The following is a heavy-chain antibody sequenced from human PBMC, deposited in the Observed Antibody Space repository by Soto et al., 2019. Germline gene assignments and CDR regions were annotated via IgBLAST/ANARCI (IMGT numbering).Heavy chain of an antibody. D-gene: IGHD6-13*01. CDR2: IYSGST. Sequence: SETLSLTCTVSGGSISSSSSYWGWIRQPPGKGLEWIGTIYSGSTYYNPSLKSRVTISVDTSKNQFSLKLSSVAAADTAIYFCATTRGIAVGGGFDYWGQGTLVTAPQ. J-gene: IGHJ4*02. CDR3: ATTRGIAVGGGFDY. V-gene: IGHV4-39*01. CDR1: GGSISSSSSY.